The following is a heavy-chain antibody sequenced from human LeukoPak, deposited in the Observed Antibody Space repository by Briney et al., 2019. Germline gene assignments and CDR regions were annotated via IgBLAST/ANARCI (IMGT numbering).Heavy chain of an antibody. Sequence: SETLSLTCTGSGGSISSYYWSWIRQPPGKGLEWIEYIYYSGSTNYNPSLKSRVTISVDTSKNQFSLKLSSVTAADTAVYYCARDRGVPYYYYGMDVWGQGTTVTVSS. V-gene: IGHV4-59*01. D-gene: IGHD2-8*01. CDR1: GGSISSYY. CDR2: IYYSGST. CDR3: ARDRGVPYYYYGMDV. J-gene: IGHJ6*02.